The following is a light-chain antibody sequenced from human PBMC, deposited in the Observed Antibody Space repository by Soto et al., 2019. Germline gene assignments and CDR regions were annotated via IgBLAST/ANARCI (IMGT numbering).Light chain of an antibody. V-gene: IGLV2-14*01. CDR2: EVS. CDR1: STDVGGYNY. CDR3: GSYTSTDTPFV. J-gene: IGLJ1*01. Sequence: QSVLAQPSSVSGSPGQSITISCTGTSTDVGGYNYVSWYQHHPGKGPKLIIYEVSNRPSGVSDRFSGSKSGNKASLIISNLEAEDESDYYCGSYTSTDTPFVFXTGTKVTVL.